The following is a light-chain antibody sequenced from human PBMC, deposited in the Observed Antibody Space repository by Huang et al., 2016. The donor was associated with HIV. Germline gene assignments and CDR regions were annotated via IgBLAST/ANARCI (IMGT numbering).Light chain of an antibody. J-gene: IGKJ1*01. CDR3: QQYGSSSWT. V-gene: IGKV3-20*01. CDR1: QSVASSY. CDR2: GAS. Sequence: IVLTQSPGTLSLSPGERATLSCRASQSVASSYLAWYQQKPGQAPRLLSYGASSRATGILDRFSGSGSGTDFTLTISRLEPEDFAVYYCQQYGSSSWTFGQGTTVEIK.